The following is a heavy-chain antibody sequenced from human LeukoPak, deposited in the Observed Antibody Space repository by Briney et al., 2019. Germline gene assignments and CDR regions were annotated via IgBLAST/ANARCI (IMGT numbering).Heavy chain of an antibody. V-gene: IGHV3-7*01. CDR1: GFTFSSYA. CDR2: IAHDGSVK. J-gene: IGHJ1*01. CDR3: AFFVREPQN. D-gene: IGHD3-10*02. Sequence: GGSLRLSCAASGFTFSSYAMSWVRQAPGKGLEWVANIAHDGSVKWYVDSVKGRFIISRDNARDSLYLQMNGLRVEDTAIYYCAFFVREPQNWGQGTLVTVSS.